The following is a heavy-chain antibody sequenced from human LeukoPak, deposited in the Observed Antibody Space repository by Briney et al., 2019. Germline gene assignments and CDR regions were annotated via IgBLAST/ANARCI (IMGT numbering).Heavy chain of an antibody. J-gene: IGHJ3*02. CDR3: ARLDIVVVPAALDAFDI. V-gene: IGHV3-7*01. Sequence: PGGSLRLSCAASGFTFSSDWMSWVRQAPGKGLEWVANIKQDGSEKYYVDSVKGRFTISRDNAKNSLYLQMNSLRAEDTAVYYCARLDIVVVPAALDAFDIWGQGTMVTVSS. CDR1: GFTFSSDW. CDR2: IKQDGSEK. D-gene: IGHD2-2*03.